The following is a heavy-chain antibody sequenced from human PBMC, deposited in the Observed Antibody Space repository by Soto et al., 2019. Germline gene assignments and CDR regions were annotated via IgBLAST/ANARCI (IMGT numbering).Heavy chain of an antibody. CDR3: ARGPPQYSSSWYFRFDP. V-gene: IGHV4-34*01. Sequence: SETLSLTCAVYGGSFSGYYWSWIRQPPGKGLEWIGEINHSGSTNYNPSLKSRVTISVDTSKNQFSLKLSSVTAADTAVYYCARGPPQYSSSWYFRFDPWGQGTLVTVSS. CDR1: GGSFSGYY. D-gene: IGHD6-13*01. CDR2: INHSGST. J-gene: IGHJ5*02.